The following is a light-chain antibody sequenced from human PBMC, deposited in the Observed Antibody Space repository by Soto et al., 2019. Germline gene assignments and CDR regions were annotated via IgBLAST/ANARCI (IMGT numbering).Light chain of an antibody. Sequence: EIVLTKSPGTLSLSPGERATLSGRASQSVNSVYLAWYQQKPGQAPRLLIYGASSRATGIPDRFSGSGSGTDFTLTISRLDPEDFAVYFCQQYDSSPLTFGQGTKVEIK. CDR2: GAS. CDR3: QQYDSSPLT. V-gene: IGKV3-20*01. J-gene: IGKJ1*01. CDR1: QSVNSVY.